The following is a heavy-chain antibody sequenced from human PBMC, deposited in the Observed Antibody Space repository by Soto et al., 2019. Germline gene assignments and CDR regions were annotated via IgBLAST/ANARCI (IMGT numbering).Heavy chain of an antibody. CDR2: VYYTGDT. Sequence: QVQLQQSGPRLVKPSETLSLTCTVSSGPDRSHNWGWIRQPPGRGLEWIGYVYYTGDTAYNPSLTGRVTTSAAPSTNDISLTLNSVTAADTAVYYWVRQGLDYLHGLVDVWGQGTTVSVSS. J-gene: IGHJ6*02. D-gene: IGHD4-17*01. CDR1: SGPDRSHN. V-gene: IGHV4-59*08. CDR3: VRQGLDYLHGLVDV.